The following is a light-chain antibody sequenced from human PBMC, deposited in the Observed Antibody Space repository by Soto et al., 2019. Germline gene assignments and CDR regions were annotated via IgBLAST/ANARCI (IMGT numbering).Light chain of an antibody. CDR2: GNT. CDR3: QSYDSSLSVLYV. Sequence: QPVLTQPPSVSGAPGQRVTISCTGSSSNIGAGYEVHWFQQLPGTAPKLLIYGNTNRPSGVHDRFSGSKSDTSASLAITGLLPEDEADYYCQSYDSSLSVLYVFGTGTKLTVL. CDR1: SSNIGAGYE. V-gene: IGLV1-40*01. J-gene: IGLJ1*01.